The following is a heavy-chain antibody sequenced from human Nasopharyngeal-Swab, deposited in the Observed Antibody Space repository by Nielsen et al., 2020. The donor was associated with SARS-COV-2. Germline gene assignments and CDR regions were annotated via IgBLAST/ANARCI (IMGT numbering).Heavy chain of an antibody. CDR3: ARKSGWLGAFDI. CDR1: GGSISSYY. V-gene: IGHV4-59*08. Sequence: ESLKISCTVSGGSISSYYWSWIRQPPGKGLEWIGYIYYSGSTNYNPSLKSRVTISVDTSKNQFSLKLSSVTAADTAVYYWARKSGWLGAFDIGGQGTMVTVSS. J-gene: IGHJ3*02. CDR2: IYYSGST. D-gene: IGHD5-12*01.